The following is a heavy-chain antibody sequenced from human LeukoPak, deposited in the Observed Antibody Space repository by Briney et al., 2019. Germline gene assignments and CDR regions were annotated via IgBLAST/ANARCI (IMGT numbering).Heavy chain of an antibody. CDR2: INSDGRST. CDR3: ARDHMDGSGGSCHFDY. CDR1: GFTLSSYW. V-gene: IGHV3-74*01. Sequence: GGSLRLSCVASGFTLSSYWMHWVRQAPGKGLVWVSRINSDGRSTSYADSVKGRFTISRDNAKNTLYLQMNSLRAEDTAVYYCARDHMDGSGGSCHFDYWGQGTLVTVSS. D-gene: IGHD2-15*01. J-gene: IGHJ4*02.